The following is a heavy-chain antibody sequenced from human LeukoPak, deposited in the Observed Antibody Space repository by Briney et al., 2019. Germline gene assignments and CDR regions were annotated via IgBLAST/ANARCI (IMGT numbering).Heavy chain of an antibody. CDR3: ARRDDYSSSLDY. J-gene: IGHJ4*02. CDR1: GGSISSYY. V-gene: IGHV4-4*07. CDR2: IYTSGST. D-gene: IGHD6-6*01. Sequence: SETLSLTCTVSGGSISSYYWSWIRQPAGKGLEWIGRIYTSGSTNYNPSLKSRVTMSVDTSKNQFSLKLTSVTAADTAVYYCARRDDYSSSLDYWGQGTLVTVSA.